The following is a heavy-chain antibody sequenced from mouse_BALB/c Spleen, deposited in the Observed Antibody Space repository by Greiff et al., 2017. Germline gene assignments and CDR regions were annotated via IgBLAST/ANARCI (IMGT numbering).Heavy chain of an antibody. V-gene: IGHV1S29*02. CDR1: GYTFTDYN. Sequence: EVQLQQSGPELVKPGASVKISCKASGYTFTDYNMHWVKQSHGKSLEWIGYIYPYNGGTGYNQKFKSKATLTVDNSSSTAYMELRSLTSEDSAVYYCARGRYDRFAYWGQGTLVTVSA. CDR3: ARGRYDRFAY. D-gene: IGHD2-14*01. J-gene: IGHJ3*01. CDR2: IYPYNGGT.